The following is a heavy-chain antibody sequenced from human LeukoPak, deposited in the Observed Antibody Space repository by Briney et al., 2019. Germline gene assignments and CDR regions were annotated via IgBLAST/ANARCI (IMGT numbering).Heavy chain of an antibody. Sequence: PGGSLRLSCAASGFTFSGSAIHWVRQASGKGLEWVGRIRDKANSYATAYIASVKGRFTISRDDSKNTAYLQMSSLKTEDTAVYYCTRWDCTTTGCYPFDYRGQGTLVTVSS. V-gene: IGHV3-73*01. CDR3: TRWDCTTTGCYPFDY. CDR1: GFTFSGSA. D-gene: IGHD2-2*01. CDR2: IRDKANSYAT. J-gene: IGHJ4*02.